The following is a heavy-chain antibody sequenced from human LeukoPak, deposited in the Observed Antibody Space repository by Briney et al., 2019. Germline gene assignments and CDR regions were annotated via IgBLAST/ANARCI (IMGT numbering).Heavy chain of an antibody. V-gene: IGHV4-61*01. J-gene: IGHJ4*02. CDR1: GGSISSGTYY. CDR2: IYYTGST. CDR3: ARRGGSGRSFDY. Sequence: SETLSLTCTVSGGSISSGTYYWSWIRQPPGKGLEWIGYIYYTGSTNYNPSLKSRLTISVDTSKNQFSLKLSSVTAADTAVYYCARRGGSGRSFDYWGQGTLVTVSS. D-gene: IGHD3-10*01.